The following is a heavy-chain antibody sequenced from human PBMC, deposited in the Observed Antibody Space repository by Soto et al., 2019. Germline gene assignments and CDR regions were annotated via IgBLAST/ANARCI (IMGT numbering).Heavy chain of an antibody. J-gene: IGHJ5*02. V-gene: IGHV1-46*01. CDR2: INPSGGST. CDR3: ARPGYSSSWRVSTFDP. CDR1: GYTFTSYY. Sequence: QVQLVQSGAEVKKPGASVKVSCKASGYTFTSYYMHWVRQAPGQGLEWMGIINPSGGSTSYAQKFQGRVTMTRDTSTSTVYMELSSLRSEDTAVYYCARPGYSSSWRVSTFDPWGQGTLVTVSS. D-gene: IGHD6-13*01.